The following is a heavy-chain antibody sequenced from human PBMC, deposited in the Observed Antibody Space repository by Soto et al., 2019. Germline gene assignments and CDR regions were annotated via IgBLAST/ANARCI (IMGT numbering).Heavy chain of an antibody. J-gene: IGHJ4*02. V-gene: IGHV1-69*13. Sequence: SVKVSCKASGGTFSSYAISWVRQAPGQGLEWMGGIIPIFGTANYAQKFQGRVAITADESTSTAYMELSSLRSEDTAVYYCARTLWFGELWDFDYWGQGALVTVSS. D-gene: IGHD3-10*01. CDR2: IIPIFGTA. CDR1: GGTFSSYA. CDR3: ARTLWFGELWDFDY.